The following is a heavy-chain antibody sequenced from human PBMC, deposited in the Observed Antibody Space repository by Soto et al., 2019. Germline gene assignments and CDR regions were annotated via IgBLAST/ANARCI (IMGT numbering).Heavy chain of an antibody. Sequence: GGSLRLSCAASGFTFSSYGMHWVRQAPGKGLEWVAVISYDGSNKYYADSVKGRFTIPRDNSKNTLYLQMNSLRAEDTAVYYCAKAADRGWDAFDIWGQGTMVTVSS. CDR1: GFTFSSYG. J-gene: IGHJ3*02. CDR2: ISYDGSNK. CDR3: AKAADRGWDAFDI. D-gene: IGHD6-19*01. V-gene: IGHV3-30*18.